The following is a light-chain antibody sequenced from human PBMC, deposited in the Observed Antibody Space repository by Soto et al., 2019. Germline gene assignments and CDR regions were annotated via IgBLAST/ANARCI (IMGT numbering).Light chain of an antibody. Sequence: QSVLTQPPSASGSPGQSVTISCTGTSTDVGAYNYVSWYQQHPGKAPKLMIYEVTKRPSGVPDRFSGSKSGKTASLTVSGLQTEDEAYYYCGSHAGNSNLVFCGGTKLTVL. CDR3: GSHAGNSNLV. CDR2: EVT. J-gene: IGLJ3*02. CDR1: STDVGAYNY. V-gene: IGLV2-8*01.